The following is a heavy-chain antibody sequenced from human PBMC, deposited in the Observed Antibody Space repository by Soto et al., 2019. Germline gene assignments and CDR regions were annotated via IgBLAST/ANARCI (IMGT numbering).Heavy chain of an antibody. Sequence: ASVKVSCKASGYTFTSYYMHWVRQAPGQGLEWMGIINPSGGSTSYAQKFQGRVTMTRDTSTSTVYMELSSLRSEDTAVYYCARGPGLQSTVVTPSFYWGQGTLVTVSS. CDR3: ARGPGLQSTVVTPSFY. D-gene: IGHD4-17*01. J-gene: IGHJ4*02. CDR2: INPSGGST. V-gene: IGHV1-46*01. CDR1: GYTFTSYY.